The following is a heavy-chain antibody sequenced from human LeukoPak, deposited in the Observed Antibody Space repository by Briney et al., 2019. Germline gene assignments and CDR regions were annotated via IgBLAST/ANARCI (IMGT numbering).Heavy chain of an antibody. Sequence: ASVRVSCKASGYTFTGYYMHWVRQAPGQGLEWMGWINPNSGGTNYAQKFQGRVTMTRDTSISTAYMELSRLRSDDTAVYYCAILLTGDFGYDILTGYPILDYWGQGTLVTVSS. J-gene: IGHJ4*02. CDR3: AILLTGDFGYDILTGYPILDY. D-gene: IGHD3-9*01. CDR2: INPNSGGT. CDR1: GYTFTGYY. V-gene: IGHV1-2*02.